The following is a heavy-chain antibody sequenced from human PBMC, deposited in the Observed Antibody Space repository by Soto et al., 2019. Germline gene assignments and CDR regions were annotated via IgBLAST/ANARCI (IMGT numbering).Heavy chain of an antibody. Sequence: ASVKVSCKASGYTFTSYGISWVRQAPGQGLEWMGWISAYNGNTNYAQKVQGRVTMTTDTSTSTAYMELRSLRSDDTAVYYCARAPVLRYFDWLSYWGQGTLVTVSS. CDR2: ISAYNGNT. CDR3: ARAPVLRYFDWLSY. CDR1: GYTFTSYG. J-gene: IGHJ4*02. D-gene: IGHD3-9*01. V-gene: IGHV1-18*01.